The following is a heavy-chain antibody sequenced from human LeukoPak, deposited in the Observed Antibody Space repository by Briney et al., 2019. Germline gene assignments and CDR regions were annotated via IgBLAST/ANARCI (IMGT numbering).Heavy chain of an antibody. CDR2: ISAYNGNT. CDR3: ARQLRWDQYYFDY. Sequence: ASVKVSSKVLGNTFPSYGISWVHKAPGQGLEWLGWISAYNGNTNYAQKLQGRVTMTTDTSTSTAYMELRSLRSDDTAVYYCARQLRWDQYYFDYWGQGTLVTVSS. J-gene: IGHJ4*02. D-gene: IGHD4-23*01. CDR1: GNTFPSYG. V-gene: IGHV1-18*01.